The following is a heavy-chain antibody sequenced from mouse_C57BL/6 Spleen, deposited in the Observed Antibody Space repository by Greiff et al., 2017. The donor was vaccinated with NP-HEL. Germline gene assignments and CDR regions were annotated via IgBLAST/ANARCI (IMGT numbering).Heavy chain of an antibody. Sequence: EVQVVESGPELVKPGASVKISCKASGYSFTGYYMNWVKQSPEKSLEWIGEINPSTGGTTYNQKFKAKATLTVDKSSSTAYMQLKSLTSEDSAVYYCARPAQAFYAMDYWGQGTSVTVSS. CDR2: INPSTGGT. CDR3: ARPAQAFYAMDY. CDR1: GYSFTGYY. V-gene: IGHV1-42*01. J-gene: IGHJ4*01. D-gene: IGHD3-2*02.